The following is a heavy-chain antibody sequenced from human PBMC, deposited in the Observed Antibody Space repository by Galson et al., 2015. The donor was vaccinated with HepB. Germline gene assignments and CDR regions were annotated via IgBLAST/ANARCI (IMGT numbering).Heavy chain of an antibody. CDR1: GYTFRVFH. V-gene: IGHV1-2*06. D-gene: IGHD3-22*01. CDR3: ARRLYDIDAFDI. Sequence: SVKVSCKASGYTFRVFHIHWVRQAPGKGLQWMGRINPINGDTNYAQKFHGRVTMTRDTSISTAYMEVTSLRYDDTAVYYCARRLYDIDAFDIWGQGTIVTVSS. J-gene: IGHJ3*02. CDR2: INPINGDT.